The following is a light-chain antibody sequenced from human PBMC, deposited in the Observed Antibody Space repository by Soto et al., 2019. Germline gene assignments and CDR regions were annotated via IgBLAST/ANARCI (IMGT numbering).Light chain of an antibody. Sequence: EIVMTQSPATLSVSPGETATLTCRASQSVSSSLAWYQQTPGRAPRLLIYGASTRATGIPTRFSGSGSGTEFILTISSLQAEDFAVYYCQHYTQWSLTFGGGTKVDIK. CDR3: QHYTQWSLT. J-gene: IGKJ4*01. CDR2: GAS. CDR1: QSVSSS. V-gene: IGKV3-15*01.